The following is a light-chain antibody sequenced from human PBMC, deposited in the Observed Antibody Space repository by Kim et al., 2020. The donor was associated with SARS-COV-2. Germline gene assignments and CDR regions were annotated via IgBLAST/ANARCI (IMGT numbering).Light chain of an antibody. CDR1: SSDVGGYNY. J-gene: IGLJ1*01. CDR2: DVS. V-gene: IGLV2-11*01. Sequence: GQSVTISCTGTSSDVGGYNYVSWYQQHPGKAPKLMIYDVSKRPSGVPHRFSGSKSGNTASLTISGLQAEDEADYYCCSYAGRYTYVFGTGTKVTVL. CDR3: CSYAGRYTYV.